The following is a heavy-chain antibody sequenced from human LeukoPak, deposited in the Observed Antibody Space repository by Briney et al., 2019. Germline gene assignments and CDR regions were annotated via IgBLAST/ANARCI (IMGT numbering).Heavy chain of an antibody. CDR3: ARVSTTGFDP. CDR2: IYYSGRT. J-gene: IGHJ5*02. CDR1: GGSISSYY. V-gene: IGHV4-59*01. Sequence: PSETLSLTCTVSGGSISSYYWSWIRQPPGKGLEWIGYIYYSGRTHYTPSPTSRVTPSLDTPQNPFSLKLSSVTAADTAVYYCARVSTTGFDPWGQGTLVTVSS. D-gene: IGHD2/OR15-2a*01.